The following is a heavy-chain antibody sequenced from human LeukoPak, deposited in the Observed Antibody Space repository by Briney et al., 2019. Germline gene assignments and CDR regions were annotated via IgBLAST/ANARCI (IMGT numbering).Heavy chain of an antibody. V-gene: IGHV1-8*02. CDR2: VSPKTGDR. D-gene: IGHD2-21*02. Sequence: ASVKVSCKASGYTFTSYGISWVRQASGQGLEWIGWVSPKTGDRGYALKFQGRVTMTSDTSETTVYMEVRSLTSEDTAVYYCARTPTKGDIDTWGQGTMVTVSS. CDR3: ARTPTKGDIDT. J-gene: IGHJ5*02. CDR1: GYTFTSYG.